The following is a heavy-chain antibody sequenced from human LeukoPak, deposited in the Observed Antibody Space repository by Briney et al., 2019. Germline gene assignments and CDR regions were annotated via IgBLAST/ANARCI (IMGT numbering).Heavy chain of an antibody. CDR3: ARDRKDYDFWSGYYMVLVY. D-gene: IGHD3-3*01. CDR1: GYTFTSYG. J-gene: IGHJ4*02. V-gene: IGHV1-18*01. CDR2: ISAYNGNT. Sequence: ASVKVSCMASGYTFTSYGISWVRQAPGQGVEWMGWISAYNGNTNYAQKLQGRVTMTTDTSTSTAYMELRRLRSDDTAVYYCARDRKDYDFWSGYYMVLVYWGQGTLVTVSS.